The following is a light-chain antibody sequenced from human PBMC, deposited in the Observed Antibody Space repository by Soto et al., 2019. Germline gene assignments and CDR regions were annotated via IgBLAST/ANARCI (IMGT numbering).Light chain of an antibody. CDR1: QSVSSSY. Sequence: EIVLTQSPGTLSLSPGERATLSCRASQSVSSSYLAWYQQKPGQAPRPLIYGANYRATGISDRFSGGGSGTDFTLTISRLESDDFAVYYCQQHGTSPLTFGGGTKVEMK. CDR2: GAN. V-gene: IGKV3-20*01. J-gene: IGKJ4*01. CDR3: QQHGTSPLT.